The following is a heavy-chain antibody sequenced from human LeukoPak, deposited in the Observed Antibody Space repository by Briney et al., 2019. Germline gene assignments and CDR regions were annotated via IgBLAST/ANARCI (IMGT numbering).Heavy chain of an antibody. J-gene: IGHJ4*02. CDR3: GSTLPFDY. CDR1: GGSFSGYY. CDR2: INHSGST. V-gene: IGHV4-34*01. D-gene: IGHD3-10*01. Sequence: SETLSLTCAVYGGSFSGYYWSWIRQPPGKGLEWIGEINHSGSTNYNPSLKSRVTISVDTSKNQFSLKLSSVTAADTAVYYCGSTLPFDYWGQGTLVTVSS.